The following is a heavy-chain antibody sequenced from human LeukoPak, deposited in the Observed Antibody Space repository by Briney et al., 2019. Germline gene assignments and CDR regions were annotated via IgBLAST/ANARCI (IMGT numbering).Heavy chain of an antibody. D-gene: IGHD6-19*01. Sequence: GGSLRISCAASGFTVSSDHMTWLRQAPGKGLEWVAVIYSGGSKDYADSVTGRFTISRDNSENTLFLQMNSLRAEDTALYYCAKDAASSGWPIDYWGQGTLVTVSS. CDR2: IYSGGSK. V-gene: IGHV3-66*01. CDR3: AKDAASSGWPIDY. CDR1: GFTVSSDH. J-gene: IGHJ4*02.